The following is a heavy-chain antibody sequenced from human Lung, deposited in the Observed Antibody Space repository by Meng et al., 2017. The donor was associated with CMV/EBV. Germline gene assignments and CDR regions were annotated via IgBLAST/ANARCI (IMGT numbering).Heavy chain of an antibody. CDR3: ASLDIVVVMGDNRPADAFDI. J-gene: IGHJ3*02. Sequence: RSXXPASGFTFEDYAMHGVRQAPGKGLEWVSGFSWNSGSIGYADSVKGRFTISRENAKNSLYLQMNSLRAEDTALYYCASLDIVVVMGDNRPADAFDIWGQGTXVTVSS. CDR1: GFTFEDYA. V-gene: IGHV3-9*01. CDR2: FSWNSGSI. D-gene: IGHD2-21*01.